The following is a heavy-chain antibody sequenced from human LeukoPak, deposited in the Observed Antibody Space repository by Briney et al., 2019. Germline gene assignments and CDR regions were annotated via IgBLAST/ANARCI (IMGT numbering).Heavy chain of an antibody. J-gene: IGHJ5*02. V-gene: IGHV1-2*02. CDR2: INPKSGGA. CDR1: GYTFSDYY. D-gene: IGHD2-2*01. CDR3: ARGVGTSWFDP. Sequence: ASVKVSCKAYGYTFSDYYMHWVRQAPGQGLEWMGWINPKSGGANFAEKFQSRVTMTRGTSIRTVYMELSRVTYDDTTVYYCARGVGTSWFDPWGQGTLVTVSS.